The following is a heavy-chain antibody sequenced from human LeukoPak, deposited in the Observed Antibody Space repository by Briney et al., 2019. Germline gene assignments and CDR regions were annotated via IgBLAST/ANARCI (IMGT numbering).Heavy chain of an antibody. Sequence: GGSLRLSCAASGLTFSSYWMHWVRQAPGKGLVWVSRISPDGSSTSYADSVKGRFTISRDSAKNTLYLQMNSLRAEDTAVYYCARAGDRSGPNDDSFDIWGQGTMVTVSS. V-gene: IGHV3-74*01. J-gene: IGHJ3*02. D-gene: IGHD2-15*01. CDR1: GLTFSSYW. CDR2: ISPDGSST. CDR3: ARAGDRSGPNDDSFDI.